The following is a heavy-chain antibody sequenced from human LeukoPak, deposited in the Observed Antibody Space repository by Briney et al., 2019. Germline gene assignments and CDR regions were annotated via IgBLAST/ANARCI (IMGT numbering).Heavy chain of an antibody. V-gene: IGHV4-59*08. Sequence: SETLSLTCTVSGGSISPYYWSWIRQPPGKGLEWIGYIYYSGTTHYNPSLESRVTMSVDTSKNQFSLKLSSVTAADAGVYYCATHYDVLTGYAAAAFDIWGQGTMVTVSS. J-gene: IGHJ3*02. D-gene: IGHD3-9*01. CDR3: ATHYDVLTGYAAAAFDI. CDR1: GGSISPYY. CDR2: IYYSGTT.